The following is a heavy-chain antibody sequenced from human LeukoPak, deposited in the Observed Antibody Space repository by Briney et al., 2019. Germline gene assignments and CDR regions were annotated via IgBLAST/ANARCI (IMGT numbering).Heavy chain of an antibody. CDR3: ARDQYYYGSGSYFPPSWYFDL. CDR2: IYYSGST. D-gene: IGHD3-10*01. Sequence: SQTLSLTCTVSGGSISSGGYYWSWIRQHPGKGLEWIGYIYYSGSTYYNPSPKSRVTISVDTSKNQFSLKLSSVTAADTAVYYCARDQYYYGSGSYFPPSWYFDLWGRGTLVTVSS. V-gene: IGHV4-31*03. CDR1: GGSISSGGYY. J-gene: IGHJ2*01.